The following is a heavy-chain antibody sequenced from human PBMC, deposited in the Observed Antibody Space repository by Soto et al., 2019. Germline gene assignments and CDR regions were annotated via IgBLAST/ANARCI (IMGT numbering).Heavy chain of an antibody. D-gene: IGHD3-10*01. CDR3: ASLRGSGTNYFFDY. CDR1: GGSISNGDYY. Sequence: QVQLQESGPGLVKPSQTLSLTCTVSGGSISNGDYYWSWIRQHPGKGLEWIGYIFYNGNTYYTPSLKGRITISVDTSENQFSLKLTSVTAADTAVYYCASLRGSGTNYFFDYWGQGTLVTVSS. CDR2: IFYNGNT. J-gene: IGHJ4*02. V-gene: IGHV4-31*03.